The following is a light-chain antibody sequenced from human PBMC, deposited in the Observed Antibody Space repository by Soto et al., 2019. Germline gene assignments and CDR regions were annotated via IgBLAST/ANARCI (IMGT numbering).Light chain of an antibody. CDR2: DVI. J-gene: IGLJ2*01. CDR3: CSYAGSSTLV. V-gene: IGLV2-23*02. CDR1: TSDVGSYNL. Sequence: QSALTQPASVSGSPGQSITISCTGTTSDVGSYNLVSWYQHHPGKAPKLMIYDVIKRPSGVSNRFSGSKSGSTASLTISGLQAEDEADYYCCSYAGSSTLVFGGGTKLTVL.